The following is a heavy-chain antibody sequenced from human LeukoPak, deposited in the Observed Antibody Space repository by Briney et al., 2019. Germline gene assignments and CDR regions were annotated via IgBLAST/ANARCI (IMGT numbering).Heavy chain of an antibody. J-gene: IGHJ4*02. Sequence: GGSLRLSCAASGFTFSSYSMNWVRQAPGKGLEWVSYISSSSTIYYADSVKGRFTISRDNAKNSLYLQMNSLRAEDTAVYYCARDSTLRLIDYWGQGTLVTVSS. CDR1: GFTFSSYS. CDR2: ISSSSTI. D-gene: IGHD2-21*02. CDR3: ARDSTLRLIDY. V-gene: IGHV3-48*01.